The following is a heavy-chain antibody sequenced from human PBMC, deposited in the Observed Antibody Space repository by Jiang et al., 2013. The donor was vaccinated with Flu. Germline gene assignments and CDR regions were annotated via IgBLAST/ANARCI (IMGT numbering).Heavy chain of an antibody. J-gene: IGHJ6*02. CDR3: AGRSGWYYYYGMDV. Sequence: KPSQTLSLTCTVSGGSISSGSYYWSWIRQPAGKGLEWIGHIYSSGSTNYNPSLKSRVTISMDTSKNQFSLSLNSVTAADTALYYCAGRSGWYYYYGMDVWGQGTTVTVSS. CDR1: GGSISSGSYY. D-gene: IGHD6-19*01. V-gene: IGHV4-61*09. CDR2: IYSSGST.